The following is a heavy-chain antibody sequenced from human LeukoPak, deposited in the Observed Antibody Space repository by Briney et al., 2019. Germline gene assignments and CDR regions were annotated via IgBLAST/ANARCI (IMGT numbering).Heavy chain of an antibody. Sequence: GGSLRLSCSASGFTLSNDAMSWVRQAPGKGLEWVSAFSGSGGSTYYADSVKGRFTISTDNSKNTLYLQMNSLRAEDTAVYYCAKDVEGYSSSWFHFDYWGQGTLVTVSS. D-gene: IGHD6-13*01. CDR2: FSGSGGST. V-gene: IGHV3-23*01. CDR1: GFTLSNDA. CDR3: AKDVEGYSSSWFHFDY. J-gene: IGHJ4*02.